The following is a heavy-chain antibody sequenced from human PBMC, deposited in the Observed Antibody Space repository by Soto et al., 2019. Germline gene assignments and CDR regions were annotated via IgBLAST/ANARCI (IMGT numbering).Heavy chain of an antibody. Sequence: QVQLQESGPGLVKPSQTLSLTCTVSGGSISSGDYYWRWIRQPPGKALAWIGYIHNSGRTSYNPSLRSGLSISVYTSKLQCSLKLPSVTAADTAVYYCSRERLGADSSGNYWNFMDVWGQGTTVTVS. CDR1: GGSISSGDYY. J-gene: IGHJ6*02. D-gene: IGHD3-22*01. CDR2: IHNSGRT. V-gene: IGHV4-30-4*01. CDR3: SRERLGADSSGNYWNFMDV.